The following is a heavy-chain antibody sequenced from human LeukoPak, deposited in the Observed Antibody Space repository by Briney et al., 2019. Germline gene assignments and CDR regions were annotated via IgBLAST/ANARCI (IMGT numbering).Heavy chain of an antibody. D-gene: IGHD3-10*01. Sequence: GGSLRLSCAASGFTFSSYSMNWVRQAPGKELEWVSSISSSSSYIYYADSVKGRFTISRDNAKNSLYLQMNSLRAEDTAVYYCARGSGELPNAYWGQGTLVTVSS. V-gene: IGHV3-21*01. CDR3: ARGSGELPNAY. CDR2: ISSSSSYI. CDR1: GFTFSSYS. J-gene: IGHJ4*02.